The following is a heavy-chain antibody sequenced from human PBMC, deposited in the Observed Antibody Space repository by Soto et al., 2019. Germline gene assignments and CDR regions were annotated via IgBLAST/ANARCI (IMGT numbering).Heavy chain of an antibody. D-gene: IGHD6-13*01. CDR3: AREGIAAADPDY. J-gene: IGHJ4*02. CDR1: GGSVSSGSYY. Sequence: SETLSLTCTVSGGSVSSGSYYWSWIRQPPGKGLEWIGYIYYSGSTNYNPSLKSRVTISVDTSKNQFSLKLSSVTAADTAVYYCAREGIAAADPDYWGQGTLVTVSS. V-gene: IGHV4-61*01. CDR2: IYYSGST.